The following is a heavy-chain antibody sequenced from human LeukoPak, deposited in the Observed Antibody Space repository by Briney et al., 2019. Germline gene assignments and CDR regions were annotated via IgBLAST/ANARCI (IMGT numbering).Heavy chain of an antibody. CDR3: ARRRGGSWYPNWFDP. Sequence: SETLSLTCTVSGGSISSSSYYWGWIRQPPGKGLEWIGSIYFSGSTYYNPSLKSRISISVDRSKNQFSLKLSSVTAADTAIYYCARRRGGSWYPNWFDPWGQGTLVTVSS. V-gene: IGHV4-39*01. CDR1: GGSISSSSYY. J-gene: IGHJ5*02. CDR2: IYFSGST. D-gene: IGHD6-13*01.